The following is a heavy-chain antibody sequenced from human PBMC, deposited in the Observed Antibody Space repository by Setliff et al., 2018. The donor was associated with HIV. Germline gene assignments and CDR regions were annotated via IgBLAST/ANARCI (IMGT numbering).Heavy chain of an antibody. CDR3: RYVGSLQY. CDR2: IRSKAYGGTS. CDR1: GFTFSSYA. Sequence: PGGSMRLSCAGSGFTFSSYAMSWVRQAPGKGLEWVSVIRSKAYGGTSDYAASVKGRFTISRDDSKSIAYLHMNSLKTDDTAVYYCRYVGSLQYWGQGTLVTVAS. V-gene: IGHV3-49*04. D-gene: IGHD1-26*01. J-gene: IGHJ4*02.